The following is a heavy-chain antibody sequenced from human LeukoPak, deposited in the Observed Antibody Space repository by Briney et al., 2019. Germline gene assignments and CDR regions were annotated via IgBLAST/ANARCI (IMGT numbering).Heavy chain of an antibody. Sequence: SETLSLTCTVSGGSFSSYYWSWIRQPPGKGLEWIGYIYYSGSTNYNPSLKSRVTISVDTSKNQFSLKLSSVTAADTAVYYCARAGGSHYYYGMDVWGQGTTVTVSS. CDR1: GGSFSSYY. D-gene: IGHD2-15*01. J-gene: IGHJ6*02. V-gene: IGHV4-59*01. CDR3: ARAGGSHYYYGMDV. CDR2: IYYSGST.